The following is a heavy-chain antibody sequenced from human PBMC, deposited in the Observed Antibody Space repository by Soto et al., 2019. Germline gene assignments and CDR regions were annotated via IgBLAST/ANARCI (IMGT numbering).Heavy chain of an antibody. V-gene: IGHV1-18*01. CDR3: ARLSYYYDSSGYYWFDP. Sequence: GGSVKVSCKASGYTFTSYGISWVRQAPGQGLEWMGWISAYNGNTNYAQKLQGRVTMTTDTSTSTAYMELRSLRSDDTAVYYCARLSYYYDSSGYYWFDPWGQGTLVTVSS. D-gene: IGHD3-22*01. J-gene: IGHJ5*02. CDR1: GYTFTSYG. CDR2: ISAYNGNT.